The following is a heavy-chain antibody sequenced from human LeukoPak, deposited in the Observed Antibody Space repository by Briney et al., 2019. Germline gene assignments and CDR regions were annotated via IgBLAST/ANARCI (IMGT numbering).Heavy chain of an antibody. Sequence: PPGGSLRLSCAASGFTFSSYAMSWVRQAPGKGLEWVSTISGSGGSTYYADSVKGRFTISRDNSKNTLYLQMNSLRAEDTAVYYCAKAANYYYYYMDVWGKGTTVTVSS. J-gene: IGHJ6*03. CDR1: GFTFSSYA. CDR3: AKAANYYYYYMDV. V-gene: IGHV3-23*01. CDR2: ISGSGGST.